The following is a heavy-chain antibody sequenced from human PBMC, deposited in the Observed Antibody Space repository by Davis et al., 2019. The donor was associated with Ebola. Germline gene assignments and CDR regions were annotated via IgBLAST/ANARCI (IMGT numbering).Heavy chain of an antibody. Sequence: PGGSLRLSCAASGFTFSSYGMHWVHQAPGKGLEWVAVIWYDGSNKYYADSVKGRFTISRDNSKNTLYLQMNSLRAEDTAVYYCAKGDLGNYYYYGMDVWGQGTTVTVSS. J-gene: IGHJ6*02. CDR2: IWYDGSNK. D-gene: IGHD3-16*01. V-gene: IGHV3-30*02. CDR3: AKGDLGNYYYYGMDV. CDR1: GFTFSSYG.